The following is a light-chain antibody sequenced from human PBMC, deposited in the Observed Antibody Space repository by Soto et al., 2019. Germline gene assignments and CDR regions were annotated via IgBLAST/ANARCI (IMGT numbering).Light chain of an antibody. V-gene: IGKV3-15*01. J-gene: IGKJ4*01. CDR3: QQYNNWSPLT. CDR1: QSVNSN. Sequence: EIVMTQSPATLSLSPGEGATLSCRASQSVNSNLSWYQQKPGQAPRLLIYETSTRATGVPVSISGSGSGTAFSLTISSLQYDDFAVYYYQQYNNWSPLTFGGGTKVEI. CDR2: ETS.